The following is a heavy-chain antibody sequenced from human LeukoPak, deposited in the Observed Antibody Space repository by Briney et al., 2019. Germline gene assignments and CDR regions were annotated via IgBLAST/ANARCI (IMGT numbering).Heavy chain of an antibody. CDR3: ARESYYGSGSEGYFAY. CDR1: GDSISGYY. CDR2: MYYSGST. D-gene: IGHD3-10*01. J-gene: IGHJ4*02. V-gene: IGHV4-59*01. Sequence: SETLSLTCTVSGDSISGYYWSWIRQPPGKGLEWIGNMYYSGSTNYNPSLKSRVTISVDTSKNQFSLKLSSVTAADTAVYYCARESYYGSGSEGYFAYWGQGTLVTVSS.